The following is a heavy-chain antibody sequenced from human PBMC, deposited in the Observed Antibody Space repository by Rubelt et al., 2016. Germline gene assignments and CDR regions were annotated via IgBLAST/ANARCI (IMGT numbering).Heavy chain of an antibody. J-gene: IGHJ6*02. D-gene: IGHD3-10*01. Sequence: PGKGLEWIGYIYYSGSTYYNPSLKSRVTISVDTSKNQFSLKLSSVTAADTAVYYCARVGGVVRGVIPSYYYGMDVWGQGTTVTVSS. CDR3: ARVGGVVRGVIPSYYYGMDV. V-gene: IGHV4-59*01. CDR2: IYYSGST.